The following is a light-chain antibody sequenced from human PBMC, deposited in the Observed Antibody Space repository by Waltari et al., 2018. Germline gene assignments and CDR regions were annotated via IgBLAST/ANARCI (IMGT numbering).Light chain of an antibody. V-gene: IGKV3-20*01. CDR2: GAS. J-gene: IGKJ4*01. CDR3: QQYGNSPLT. Sequence: EIVLTQSPGILSLSPGDTATLSCRASQSVSNNYLAWYQQKPGQAPRLLIYGASSRATGIPDRFSGGGSGTDFTLTISRLEPEDFAVYFCQQYGNSPLTFGGGTKVEI. CDR1: QSVSNNY.